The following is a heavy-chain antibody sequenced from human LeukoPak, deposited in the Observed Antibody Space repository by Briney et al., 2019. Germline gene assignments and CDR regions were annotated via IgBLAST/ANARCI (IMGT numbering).Heavy chain of an antibody. Sequence: SETLSLTCAVYGGSFSAYYWGVIRQPPGKGLEWIGEINHSGSINYNPSLKSRVTTSVDTSKNQFSLKLSSVTAADTAVYYCAMVVWGSYFDYWGQGTLVTVSS. CDR3: AMVVWGSYFDY. D-gene: IGHD3-16*01. J-gene: IGHJ4*02. CDR1: GGSFSAYY. CDR2: INHSGSI. V-gene: IGHV4-34*01.